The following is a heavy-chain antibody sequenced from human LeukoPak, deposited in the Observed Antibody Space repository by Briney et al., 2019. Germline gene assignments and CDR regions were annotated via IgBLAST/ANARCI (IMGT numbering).Heavy chain of an antibody. CDR3: ARGGIYEQWLVKLDY. D-gene: IGHD6-19*01. J-gene: IGHJ4*02. CDR1: GYTFTSYG. V-gene: IGHV1-18*01. CDR2: ISAYNGNT. Sequence: GASVKVSCKASGYTFTSYGISWVRQAPGQGLEWMGWISAYNGNTNYAQKLQGRVTMTTNTSTSTAYMELRSLRSDDTAVYYCARGGIYEQWLVKLDYWGRGTLVTVSS.